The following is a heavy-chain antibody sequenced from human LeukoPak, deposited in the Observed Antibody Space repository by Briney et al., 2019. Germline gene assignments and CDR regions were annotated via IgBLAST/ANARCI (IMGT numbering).Heavy chain of an antibody. CDR3: ARVGYLGAYCGGDCYSPWYFDL. J-gene: IGHJ2*01. Sequence: PSETLSLTCTVSGGSISSYYWSWIRQPPGKGLEWIGYIYYSGSTYYNPSLKSRVTISVDTSKNQFSLKLSSVTAADTAVYYCARVGYLGAYCGGDCYSPWYFDLWGRGTLVTVSS. CDR1: GGSISSYY. D-gene: IGHD2-21*02. CDR2: IYYSGST. V-gene: IGHV4-30-4*08.